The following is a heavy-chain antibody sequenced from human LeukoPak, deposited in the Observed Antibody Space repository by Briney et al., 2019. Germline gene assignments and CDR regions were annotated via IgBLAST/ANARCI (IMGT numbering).Heavy chain of an antibody. Sequence: PSETLSLTCTVSGSSISSSSYYWGCIRQPPGKGLEWIGSFYYSGSTYYNPSLKSRVTISVDTSKNQFSLKLSSVTAADTAVYYCARHLLRYYDSSGRDAFDIWGQGTMVTVSS. D-gene: IGHD3-22*01. J-gene: IGHJ3*02. CDR3: ARHLLRYYDSSGRDAFDI. CDR1: GSSISSSSYY. V-gene: IGHV4-39*01. CDR2: FYYSGST.